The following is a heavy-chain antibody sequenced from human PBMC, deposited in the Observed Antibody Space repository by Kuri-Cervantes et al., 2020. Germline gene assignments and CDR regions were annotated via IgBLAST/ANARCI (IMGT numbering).Heavy chain of an antibody. Sequence: GESLKISCVASGFTFSSFAMSWVRQAPGKGLEWVGNIKQDGSEKYYADSVKGRFTISRDNAKNSEYLQMNSLRVEDTAVYYCVRVGFSQGYNDYWGQGTLVTVSS. J-gene: IGHJ4*02. CDR2: IKQDGSEK. V-gene: IGHV3-7*01. CDR1: GFTFSSFA. CDR3: VRVGFSQGYNDY. D-gene: IGHD1-1*01.